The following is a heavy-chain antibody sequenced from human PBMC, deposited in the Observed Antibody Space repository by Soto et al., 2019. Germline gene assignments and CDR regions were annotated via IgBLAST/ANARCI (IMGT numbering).Heavy chain of an antibody. CDR2: IKEDGSQK. V-gene: IGHV3-7*03. CDR1: GFTFSDSW. D-gene: IGHD6-13*01. CDR3: AKRQGIGAAAKNFDF. Sequence: GGSLRLSCAASGFTFSDSWMDWVRQAPGKGPEWVANIKEDGSQKNYVDSVKGRFTISRDNAKNMLYLQMNSLRAEDTAVYFCAKRQGIGAAAKNFDFWGQGARVTVSS. J-gene: IGHJ4*02.